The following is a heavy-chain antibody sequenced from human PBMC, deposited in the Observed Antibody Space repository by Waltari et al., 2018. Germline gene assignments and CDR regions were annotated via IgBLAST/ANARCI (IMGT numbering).Heavy chain of an antibody. J-gene: IGHJ4*02. CDR2: ISASGTST. Sequence: EVQLLESGGGLVRPGGSLRLSCAASGFIFSDYARGWVRQAPGKGRGGVQSISASGTSTFNAESLQGRFTITRDKSKNTVYLEMRSLRLADTAVYFCARHRSADTRENPAYWGQGTLVAVSS. CDR1: GFIFSDYA. V-gene: IGHV3-23*01. CDR3: ARHRSADTRENPAY.